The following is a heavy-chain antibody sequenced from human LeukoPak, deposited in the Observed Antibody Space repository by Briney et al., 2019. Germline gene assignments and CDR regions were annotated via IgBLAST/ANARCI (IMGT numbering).Heavy chain of an antibody. J-gene: IGHJ4*02. D-gene: IGHD1-26*01. CDR1: GGSISSYY. Sequence: SETLSLTCTVSGGSISSYYWSWIRQPPGKGLEWIGYIYYSGSTNYNPSLKSRVTISVDTSKNQFSLKLSSVTAADTAVYYCARHGQKSSGSYYEYFDYWGQGTLVTVSS. CDR2: IYYSGST. CDR3: ARHGQKSSGSYYEYFDY. V-gene: IGHV4-59*08.